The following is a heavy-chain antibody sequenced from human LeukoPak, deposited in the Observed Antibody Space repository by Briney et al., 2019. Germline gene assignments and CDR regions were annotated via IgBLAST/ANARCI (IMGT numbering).Heavy chain of an antibody. J-gene: IGHJ4*02. D-gene: IGHD5-18*01. Sequence: ASVKVSCKASGYIFTNYGISWVRQAPGQGLEWMGWISAYNGNTNYAQKLQDRVTMTTDTSTSAAYMELRSLRSDDTAVYYCARENPGFSYGGDYWGQGTLVTVSS. CDR1: GYIFTNYG. CDR3: ARENPGFSYGGDY. CDR2: ISAYNGNT. V-gene: IGHV1-18*01.